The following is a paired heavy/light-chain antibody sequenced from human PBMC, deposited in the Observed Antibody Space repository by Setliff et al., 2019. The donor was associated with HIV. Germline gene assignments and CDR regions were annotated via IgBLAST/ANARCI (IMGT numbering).Light chain of an antibody. CDR3: QQYNKWPLT. CDR1: QSVST. Sequence: EIVMTQSPVTLSVSPGERATLSCRASQSVSTLAWYQQKPGQAPRLLVYGTSTRATGIPARFSGSGSGTEFTLTISSMQSEDFAVYYCQQYNKWPLTFGGGTKVEIK. CDR2: GTS. V-gene: IGKV3-15*01. J-gene: IGKJ4*01.
Heavy chain of an antibody. Sequence: QVQLVESGGGVVQSGGSLRLSCAASGFTFRNYGMHWVRQAPGKGLEWVAFVRYDGIEKYYADSVKGRFTVSRDNSMNTFYVQMNSLRPEDTAVYYCAKEYSDHKEAFDYWGQGTLVTVSS. V-gene: IGHV3-30*02. J-gene: IGHJ4*02. D-gene: IGHD4-17*01. CDR3: AKEYSDHKEAFDY. CDR2: VRYDGIEK. CDR1: GFTFRNYG.